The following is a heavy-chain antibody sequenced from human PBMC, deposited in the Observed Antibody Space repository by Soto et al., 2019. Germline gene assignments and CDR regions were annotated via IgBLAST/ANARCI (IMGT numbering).Heavy chain of an antibody. Sequence: GESLKISCKGSRYAFTAYWIAWVRQMPGRGLEWMGIIQPGNSDTRYSPSFQGQVTISADKSISTAYLQWSSLKASDTAMYYCARHSIGVGPPFDYWGQGILVTVSS. D-gene: IGHD3-22*01. V-gene: IGHV5-51*01. J-gene: IGHJ4*02. CDR3: ARHSIGVGPPFDY. CDR1: RYAFTAYW. CDR2: IQPGNSDT.